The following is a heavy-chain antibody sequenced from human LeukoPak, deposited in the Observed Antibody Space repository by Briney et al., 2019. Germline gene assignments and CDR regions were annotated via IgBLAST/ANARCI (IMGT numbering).Heavy chain of an antibody. CDR1: GFTFSSYW. D-gene: IGHD3-16*01. CDR2: INHNGNVN. Sequence: GGSLLLSCAASGFTFSSYWMNWARQAPGKGLEWVASINHNGNVNYYVDSVKGRFTISRDNAKNSLYQQMSNLRAEDTAVYFCARGGGLDVWGQGATVTVSS. J-gene: IGHJ6*02. CDR3: ARGGGLDV. V-gene: IGHV3-7*03.